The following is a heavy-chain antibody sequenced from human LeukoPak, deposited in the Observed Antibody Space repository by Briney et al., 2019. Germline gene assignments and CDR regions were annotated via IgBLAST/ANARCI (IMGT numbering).Heavy chain of an antibody. CDR2: ISSSSSYI. D-gene: IGHD2-15*01. V-gene: IGHV3-21*01. Sequence: GGSLRLSCAASGFTFSSYNMNWVRQAPGKGLEWVSSISSSSSYIYYADSVKGRFTISRDNAKNSLYLQMNSLRAEDTAVYYCARDPVDEGNDYWGQGTLVTVSS. CDR1: GFTFSSYN. CDR3: ARDPVDEGNDY. J-gene: IGHJ4*02.